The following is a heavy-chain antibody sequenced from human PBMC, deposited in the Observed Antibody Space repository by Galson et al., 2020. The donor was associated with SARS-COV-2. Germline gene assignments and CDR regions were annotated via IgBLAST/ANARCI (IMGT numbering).Heavy chain of an antibody. V-gene: IGHV4-34*01. CDR3: ASDMVRGVSYYYYMDV. Sequence: PETLSLTCAVYGGSFSGYYWSWIRQPPGKGLEWIGEINHSGSTNYNPYLKSRVTISVDTSKNQFSLKLSSVTAADTAVYYCASDMVRGVSYYYYMDVWGKGTTVTVSS. J-gene: IGHJ6*03. CDR2: INHSGST. CDR1: GGSFSGYY. D-gene: IGHD3-10*01.